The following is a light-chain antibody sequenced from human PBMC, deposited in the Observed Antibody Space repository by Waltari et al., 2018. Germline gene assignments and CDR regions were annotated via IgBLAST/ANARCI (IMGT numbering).Light chain of an antibody. Sequence: EVVLTQSPATLSLSPGERATLSCRASQTISTFLFWYQQKPGQAPRLLIYDASNRATGIQARFSGSGSGTDFTLTISSLEAEDSAVYYCLQRADWPPITFGQGTRLEI. CDR3: LQRADWPPIT. J-gene: IGKJ5*01. CDR2: DAS. CDR1: QTISTF. V-gene: IGKV3-11*01.